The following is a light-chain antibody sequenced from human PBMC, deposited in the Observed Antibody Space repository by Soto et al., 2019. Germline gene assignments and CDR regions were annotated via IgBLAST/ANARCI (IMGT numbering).Light chain of an antibody. CDR1: QSVSNKY. Sequence: IPLTQSPGTRSLSPMDIGAVCFMASQSVSNKYLAWYQQKLGQAPRLLIYGASSRATGIPDRFSGSESGTDFTLTISRLEPEDFAVYYCQQYGNSPVTFGQGTRLEIK. J-gene: IGKJ5*01. V-gene: IGKV3-20*01. CDR2: GAS. CDR3: QQYGNSPVT.